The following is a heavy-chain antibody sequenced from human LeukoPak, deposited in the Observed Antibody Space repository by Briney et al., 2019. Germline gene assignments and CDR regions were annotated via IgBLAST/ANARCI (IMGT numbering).Heavy chain of an antibody. CDR3: AKDSSSWPEYFQH. D-gene: IGHD6-13*01. V-gene: IGHV3-23*01. CDR1: GFTFSSYA. Sequence: RGSLRLSCAASGFTFSSYAMSWVRQVPGKGLEWVSGISGSGGSTFYADSVKGRFTISRDNSKNTLYLQMNSLRAEDTAVYYCAKDSSSWPEYFQHWGQGTLVTVSS. CDR2: ISGSGGST. J-gene: IGHJ1*01.